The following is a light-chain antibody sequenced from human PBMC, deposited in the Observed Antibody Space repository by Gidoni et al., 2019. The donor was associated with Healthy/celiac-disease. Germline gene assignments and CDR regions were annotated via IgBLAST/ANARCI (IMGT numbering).Light chain of an antibody. CDR1: QRVSSY. Sequence: EIGLTHSPATLSLSPGERATLSCRASQRVSSYLAWYQQKPGQAPRLLIYDASNRATGIPARFSGSGSGTDFTLTISSLEPEDFAVYYCQQRSNWPPGGTFGGGTKVEIK. V-gene: IGKV3-11*01. CDR2: DAS. J-gene: IGKJ4*01. CDR3: QQRSNWPPGGT.